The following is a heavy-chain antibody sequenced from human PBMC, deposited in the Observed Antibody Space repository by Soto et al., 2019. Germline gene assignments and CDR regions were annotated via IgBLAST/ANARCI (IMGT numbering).Heavy chain of an antibody. CDR1: GGSFSGYY. V-gene: IGHV4-34*01. D-gene: IGHD2-15*01. CDR3: ASTKDETLYFDY. Sequence: SETLSLTCAVYGGSFSGYYWSWIRQPPGKGLEWIGEINHSGSTNYNPSPKSRVTISVDTSKNQFSLKLGSVTAADTAMYYCASTKDETLYFDYWGQGNLVTVSS. CDR2: INHSGST. J-gene: IGHJ4*02.